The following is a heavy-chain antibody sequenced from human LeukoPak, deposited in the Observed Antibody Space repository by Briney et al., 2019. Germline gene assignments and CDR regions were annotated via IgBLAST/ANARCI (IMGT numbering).Heavy chain of an antibody. D-gene: IGHD3-9*01. CDR1: GGTFSSYA. CDR3: ARGLRYFDWGGEVFDY. CDR2: ISAYNGNT. V-gene: IGHV1-18*01. Sequence: ASVKVSCKASGGTFSSYAISWVRQAPGQGLEWMGWISAYNGNTNYAQKLQGRVTMTTDTSTSTAYMELRSLRSDDTAVYYCARGLRYFDWGGEVFDYWGQGTLVTVSS. J-gene: IGHJ4*02.